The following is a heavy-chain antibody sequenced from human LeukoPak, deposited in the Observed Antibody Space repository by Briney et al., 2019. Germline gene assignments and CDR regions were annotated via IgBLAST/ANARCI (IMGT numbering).Heavy chain of an antibody. J-gene: IGHJ4*02. V-gene: IGHV6-1*01. CDR1: GGSVSGNSAS. Sequence: SQTLSLTCAISGGSVSGNSASWNWIRQSPSRGLEWLGRTYFRAKWFNEYADAVKSRITINPDTSKNQFSLHLTSVTAEDTAVYYCAREAGSSRFFGRFDYWGQGSLVTVSS. D-gene: IGHD6-13*01. CDR3: AREAGSSRFFGRFDY. CDR2: TYFRAKWFN.